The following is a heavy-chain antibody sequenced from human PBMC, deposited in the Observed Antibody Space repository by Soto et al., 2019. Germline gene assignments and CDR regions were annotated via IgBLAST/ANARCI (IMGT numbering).Heavy chain of an antibody. V-gene: IGHV3-53*04. J-gene: IGHJ3*02. CDR3: ERDGAGGDIDFDT. CDR2: IYSGGST. Sequence: GGSLRLSCAASGFTVSSNYMSWVRQAPGKGLEWVSVIYSGGSTYYADSVKGRFTISRHNSKNTLYLQMNSLRAEDTAVYYCERDGAGGDIDFDTWRQATMLTVS. D-gene: IGHD3-16*01. CDR1: GFTVSSNY.